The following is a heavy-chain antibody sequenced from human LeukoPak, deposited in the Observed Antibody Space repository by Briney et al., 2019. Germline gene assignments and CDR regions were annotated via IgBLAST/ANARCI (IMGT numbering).Heavy chain of an antibody. Sequence: GGSLRLSCAASGFTFSSYYMNWVRQAPGKGLEWVSSISSSSSYIYYADSVKGRFTISRDTAKNSLYLQMNSLRAEDTAVYYCARAYCSGGSCYPFDYWGQGTLVTVSS. CDR2: ISSSSSYI. CDR3: ARAYCSGGSCYPFDY. V-gene: IGHV3-21*01. J-gene: IGHJ4*02. D-gene: IGHD2-15*01. CDR1: GFTFSSYY.